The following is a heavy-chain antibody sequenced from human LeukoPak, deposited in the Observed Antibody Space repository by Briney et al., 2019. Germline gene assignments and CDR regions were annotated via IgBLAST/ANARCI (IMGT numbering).Heavy chain of an antibody. CDR3: AREGTITAYNFDY. V-gene: IGHV3-7*05. D-gene: IGHD5-12*01. CDR1: GFAFSSYW. Sequence: GGSLRLSCAASGFAFSSYWMSWVRQAPGKGLEWVANMKYDGSEIYYVDSVKGRFTISRDNAKNSVDLQMNSLRAEDTAVYYCAREGTITAYNFDYWGRGTLVTVSS. J-gene: IGHJ4*02. CDR2: MKYDGSEI.